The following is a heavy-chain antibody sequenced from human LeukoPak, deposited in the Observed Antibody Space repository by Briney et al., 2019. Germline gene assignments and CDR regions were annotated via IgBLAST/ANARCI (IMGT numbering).Heavy chain of an antibody. J-gene: IGHJ3*02. CDR2: ISSSSSYI. D-gene: IGHD1-7*01. CDR3: AREGNWNYGPDVAFDI. Sequence: GGSLRLSCAASGFTFSSYSMNWVRQAPGKGLEWVSSISSSSSYIYYADSVKGRFTISRDNAKNSLYLQMNSLRAEDTAVYYCAREGNWNYGPDVAFDIWGQGTMVTVSS. CDR1: GFTFSSYS. V-gene: IGHV3-21*01.